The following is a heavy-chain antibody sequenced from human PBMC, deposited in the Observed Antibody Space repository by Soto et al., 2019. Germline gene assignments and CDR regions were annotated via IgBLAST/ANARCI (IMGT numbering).Heavy chain of an antibody. CDR2: IIPILGIA. V-gene: IGHV1-69*02. J-gene: IGHJ2*01. Sequence: VQLVQSGAEVKKPGSSVKVSCKASGGTFSSYTISWVRQAPGQGLEWMGRIIPILGIANYAQKFQGRVTITADKSTSTAYMELSSLRSEDTAVYYCSRRPSGLSWYFDLWGRGTLVTVSS. CDR3: SRRPSGLSWYFDL. D-gene: IGHD3-22*01. CDR1: GGTFSSYT.